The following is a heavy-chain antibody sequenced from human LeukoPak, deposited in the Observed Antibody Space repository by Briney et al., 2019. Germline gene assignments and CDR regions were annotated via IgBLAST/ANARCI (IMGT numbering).Heavy chain of an antibody. J-gene: IGHJ4*02. Sequence: PGGSLRLSCAASGFTFDDYGMSWIRQAPGKGLEWVSYISSSGSTIYYADSVKGRFTISRDNAKNSLYLQMNSLRAEDTAVYYCARPYYYDSSGYYYDYWGQGTLVTVSS. CDR1: GFTFDDYG. CDR3: ARPYYYDSSGYYYDY. CDR2: ISSSGSTI. V-gene: IGHV3-11*04. D-gene: IGHD3-22*01.